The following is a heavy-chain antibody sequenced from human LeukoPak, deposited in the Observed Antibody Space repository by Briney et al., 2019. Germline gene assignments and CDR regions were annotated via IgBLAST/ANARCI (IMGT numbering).Heavy chain of an antibody. CDR2: INPGGGST. J-gene: IGHJ3*02. CDR1: GYTFTSYY. D-gene: IGHD3-22*01. Sequence: ASVKVSCTASGYTFTSYYMHWVRQAPGQGLEWMGIINPGGGSTSYAQKFQGRVTMTRDTSTSTVYMELSSLRSEDTAVYYCAREWAYDSSGYYYGVSYAFDIWGQGTMVTVSS. V-gene: IGHV1-46*01. CDR3: AREWAYDSSGYYYGVSYAFDI.